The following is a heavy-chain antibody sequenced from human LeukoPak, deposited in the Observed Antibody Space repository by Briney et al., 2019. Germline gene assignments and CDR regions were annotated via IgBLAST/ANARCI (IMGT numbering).Heavy chain of an antibody. V-gene: IGHV4-34*01. Sequence: SETLSLTCAVYGGSFSGYYWSWIRQPPGKGLEWIGEINHSGSTNYNPSLGSRVTISLDTSKNQFSLKLKSVTAADTAVYYCARDSDRGYSYGTRLDYWGQGTLVTVSS. CDR2: INHSGST. CDR3: ARDSDRGYSYGTRLDY. J-gene: IGHJ4*02. CDR1: GGSFSGYY. D-gene: IGHD5-18*01.